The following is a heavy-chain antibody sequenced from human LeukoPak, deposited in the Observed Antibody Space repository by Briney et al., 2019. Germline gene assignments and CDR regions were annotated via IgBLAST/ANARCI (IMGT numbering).Heavy chain of an antibody. D-gene: IGHD2-21*02. V-gene: IGHV1-69*01. CDR3: ASRNLVVTYSGRFDP. Sequence: SVKVSCKASGGTFSSYAISWVRQASGQGLKWMGGIIPIFGTANYAQKFQGRVTITADESTSTAYMELSSLRSEDTAVYYCASRNLVVTYSGRFDPWGQGTLVTVPS. CDR1: GGTFSSYA. CDR2: IIPIFGTA. J-gene: IGHJ5*02.